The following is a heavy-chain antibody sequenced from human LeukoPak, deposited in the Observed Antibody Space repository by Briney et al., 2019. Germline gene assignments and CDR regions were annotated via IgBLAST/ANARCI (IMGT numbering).Heavy chain of an antibody. V-gene: IGHV3-21*01. CDR2: ISSSSSYI. J-gene: IGHJ6*03. Sequence: GGSLRLSCAASGFTFSSYSINWVRQAPGKGLEWVSSISSSSSYIYYADSVKGRFTISRDNAKNSLYLQMSSLRAEDTAVYYCARDLAPQTTSNSYYYMDVWGKGTTVTVSS. CDR1: GFTFSSYS. D-gene: IGHD1-1*01. CDR3: ARDLAPQTTSNSYYYMDV.